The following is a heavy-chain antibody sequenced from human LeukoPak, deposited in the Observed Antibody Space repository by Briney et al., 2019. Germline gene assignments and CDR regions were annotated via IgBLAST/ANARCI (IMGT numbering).Heavy chain of an antibody. CDR3: ARAKGLRYFDWSSYYYYGMDV. V-gene: IGHV1-69*04. J-gene: IGHJ6*02. CDR2: IIPILGIA. Sequence: SVKVSCKASGGTFSSYAISWVRQAPGQGLEWMGRIIPILGIANYAQKFQGRVTITADKSTSTAYMELSSLRSEDTAVYYCARAKGLRYFDWSSYYYYGMDVWGQGTTATVSS. D-gene: IGHD3-9*01. CDR1: GGTFSSYA.